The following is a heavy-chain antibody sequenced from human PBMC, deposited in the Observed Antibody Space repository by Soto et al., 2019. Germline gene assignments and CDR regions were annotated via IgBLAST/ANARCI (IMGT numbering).Heavy chain of an antibody. CDR3: ARDRSDSSRDDSFDI. CDR1: GFNVTNTY. V-gene: IGHV3-53*01. D-gene: IGHD6-6*01. CDR2: IYRGFST. J-gene: IGHJ3*02. Sequence: PGGSLRLSCAFCGFNVTNTYMSWVRQAPGKGLEWVSVIYRGFSTFYADSVKGRFTVSRDDSKNTVSLQMNSLRAEDTAVYYCARDRSDSSRDDSFDIWGQGTMVTVS.